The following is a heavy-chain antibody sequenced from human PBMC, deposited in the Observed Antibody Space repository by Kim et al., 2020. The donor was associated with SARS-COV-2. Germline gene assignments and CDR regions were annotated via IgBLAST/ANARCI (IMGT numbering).Heavy chain of an antibody. D-gene: IGHD3-10*01. CDR1: GGSISSYY. Sequence: SETLSLTCTVSGGSISSYYWSWIRQPPGKGLEWIGYIYYSGSTNYNPSLKSRVTISVDTSKNQFSLKLSSVTAADTAVYYCARQVWRVVRGVIPWDWFDPWGQGTLVTVSS. V-gene: IGHV4-59*08. J-gene: IGHJ5*02. CDR3: ARQVWRVVRGVIPWDWFDP. CDR2: IYYSGST.